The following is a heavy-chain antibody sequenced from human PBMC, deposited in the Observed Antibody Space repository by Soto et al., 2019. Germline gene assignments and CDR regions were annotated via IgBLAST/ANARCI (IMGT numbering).Heavy chain of an antibody. CDR1: GYTFTGYY. V-gene: IGHV1-2*02. D-gene: IGHD5-12*01. J-gene: IGHJ6*02. CDR2: INPNSGGT. CDR3: ARRKRSGYDSPGYYYGMDV. Sequence: QVQLVQSGAEVKKPGASVKVSCKASGYTFTGYYMHWVRQAPGQGLEWMGWINPNSGGTNYAQKFQGGVTMTRDTSISTAYMELSRLRSDDTAVYYCARRKRSGYDSPGYYYGMDVWGQGTTVTVSS.